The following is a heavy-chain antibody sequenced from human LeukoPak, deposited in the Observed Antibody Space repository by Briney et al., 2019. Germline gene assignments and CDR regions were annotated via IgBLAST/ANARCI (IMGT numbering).Heavy chain of an antibody. Sequence: SETLSLTCTVSGGSISNYYWTWIRQPPGKGLEWIGYVYYSGSTNYNPSLKSRVTISMDTSKTQFSLKLTSVTAADTAVYYCARRNKDRYCSRSSCPNWFDPWGQGTLVTVSS. CDR2: VYYSGST. J-gene: IGHJ5*02. D-gene: IGHD2-15*01. CDR3: ARRNKDRYCSRSSCPNWFDP. V-gene: IGHV4-59*01. CDR1: GGSISNYY.